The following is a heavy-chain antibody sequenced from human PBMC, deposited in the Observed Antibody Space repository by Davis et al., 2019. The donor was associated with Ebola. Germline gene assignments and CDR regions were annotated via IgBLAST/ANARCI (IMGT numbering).Heavy chain of an antibody. CDR2: IYYSGST. D-gene: IGHD4-11*01. Sequence: SETLSLTCTVSGGSISSSSYYWGWIRQPPGKGLEWIGSIYYSGSTNYNPSLKSRVTISVDKSKNQFSLKLSSVTAADTAVYYCARMTTVTTSVLYYYYGMDVWGKGTTVTVSS. V-gene: IGHV4-39*07. CDR1: GGSISSSSYY. J-gene: IGHJ6*04. CDR3: ARMTTVTTSVLYYYYGMDV.